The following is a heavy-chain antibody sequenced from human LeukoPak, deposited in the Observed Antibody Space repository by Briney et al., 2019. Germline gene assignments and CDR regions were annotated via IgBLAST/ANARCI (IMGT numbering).Heavy chain of an antibody. CDR3: ARDGGVEAYCGGDCSNNWFDP. Sequence: SETQSLTCTVSGYSISSSYYWGLIRQPPGKGLEWIGSIHHSGSTYYNPSVKSRVTISVGTSKNQFSLTLSSVTAADTAVYYGARDGGVEAYCGGDCSNNWFDPWGQGTLVTVSS. CDR2: IHHSGST. CDR1: GYSISSSYY. V-gene: IGHV4-38-2*02. J-gene: IGHJ5*02. D-gene: IGHD2-21*02.